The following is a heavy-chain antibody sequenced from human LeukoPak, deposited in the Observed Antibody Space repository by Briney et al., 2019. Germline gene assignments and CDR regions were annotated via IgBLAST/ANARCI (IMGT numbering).Heavy chain of an antibody. J-gene: IGHJ4*02. Sequence: ASVKVSCKASGGTFSSYAISWVRQAPGQGLEWMGGIIPIFGTANYAQKFQGRVTITTDESTSTAYMELSSLRSEDTAVYYCARAPSGCGGICPFDWWGQGNLVTVSS. CDR1: GGTFSSYA. CDR2: IIPIFGTA. V-gene: IGHV1-69*05. D-gene: IGHD2-15*01. CDR3: ARAPSGCGGICPFDW.